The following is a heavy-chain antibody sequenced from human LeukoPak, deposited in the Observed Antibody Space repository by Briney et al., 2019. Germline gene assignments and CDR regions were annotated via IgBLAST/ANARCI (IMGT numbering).Heavy chain of an antibody. D-gene: IGHD7-27*01. J-gene: IGHJ5*01. Sequence: GGSLRLSRAASGFIFSAYYTSWIRQAPGKGLEWVSYISSSSSYTNYADSVKGRFTISRDNAKNSVYLQMNSLRAEETAVYYCARDRATQLGWLDSWGQGTLVTVSS. CDR2: ISSSSSYT. V-gene: IGHV3-11*06. CDR3: ARDRATQLGWLDS. CDR1: GFIFSAYY.